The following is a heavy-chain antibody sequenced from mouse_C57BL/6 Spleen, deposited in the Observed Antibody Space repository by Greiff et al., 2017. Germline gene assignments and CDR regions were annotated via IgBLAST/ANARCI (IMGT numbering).Heavy chain of an antibody. J-gene: IGHJ4*01. CDR2: IYPGSGNT. CDR3: ARNYYYGSSYHYYAMDY. CDR1: GYSFTSYY. Sequence: VQLQQSGPELVKPGASVKISCKASGYSFTSYYIHWVKQRPGQGLEWIGWIYPGSGNTKYNEKFKGKATLTADTSSSPAYMQLSSLTSEDSAVYYCARNYYYGSSYHYYAMDYWGQGTSVTVSS. V-gene: IGHV1-66*01. D-gene: IGHD1-1*01.